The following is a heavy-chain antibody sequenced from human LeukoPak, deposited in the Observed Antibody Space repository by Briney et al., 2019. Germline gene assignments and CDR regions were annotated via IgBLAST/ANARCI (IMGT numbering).Heavy chain of an antibody. CDR2: ISAYNGNT. V-gene: IGHV1-18*01. D-gene: IGHD5-12*01. CDR3: ARDNWEYNGSPPFDY. J-gene: IGHJ4*02. Sequence: ASVKVSCKASGYTFTSYGISWVRQAPGQGLEWMGWISAYNGNTNYAQKLQGRVTMATDTSTSTAYMELSSLRSEDTAVYYCARDNWEYNGSPPFDYWGQGTLVTVSS. CDR1: GYTFTSYG.